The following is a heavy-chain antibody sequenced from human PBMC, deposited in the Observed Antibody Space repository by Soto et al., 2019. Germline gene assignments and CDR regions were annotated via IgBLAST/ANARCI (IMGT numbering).Heavy chain of an antibody. J-gene: IGHJ1*01. D-gene: IGHD1-1*01. CDR2: VISASGSV. CDR3: ARVGSRDAYNSVLDQ. V-gene: IGHV1-69*06. CDR1: GRIFSSFP. Sequence: QVQVVQSGAEVKKPGSSVNISCKASGRIFSSFPTSWVRQVPGQGLEWMGGVISASGSVTYAPKFQGRVTMTAVNSAGIGYMELTSLTSEDTAIYYCARVGSRDAYNSVLDQWGPGTMVTVSS.